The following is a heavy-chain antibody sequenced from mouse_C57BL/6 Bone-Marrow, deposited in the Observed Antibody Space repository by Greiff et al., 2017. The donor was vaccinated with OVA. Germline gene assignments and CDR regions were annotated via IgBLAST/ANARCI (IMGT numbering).Heavy chain of an antibody. CDR1: GYTFTDYE. CDR3: TRVPSSTWYFDV. D-gene: IGHD2-10*02. V-gene: IGHV1-15*01. CDR2: IDPETGGT. J-gene: IGHJ1*03. Sequence: VQLQQSGAELVRPGASVTLSCKASGYTFTDYEMHWVKQTPVHGLEWIGAIDPETGGTAYNQKFKGKAILTADKSSSTAYMELRSLTSEDSAVYYCTRVPSSTWYFDVWGTGTTVTVSA.